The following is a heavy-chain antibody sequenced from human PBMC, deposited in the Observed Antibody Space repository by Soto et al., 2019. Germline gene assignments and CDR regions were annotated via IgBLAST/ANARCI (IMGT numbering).Heavy chain of an antibody. J-gene: IGHJ6*02. D-gene: IGHD2-2*01. Sequence: GGSLRLSCAASGFTFSSYSMNWVRQAPGKGLEWVSSISSSSSYIYYADSVKGRFTISRDNAKNSLYLQMNSLRAEDTAVYYCAREPNIALVTDASWAGYYGMDVWGQGTTVTVSS. CDR1: GFTFSSYS. V-gene: IGHV3-21*01. CDR3: AREPNIALVTDASWAGYYGMDV. CDR2: ISSSSSYI.